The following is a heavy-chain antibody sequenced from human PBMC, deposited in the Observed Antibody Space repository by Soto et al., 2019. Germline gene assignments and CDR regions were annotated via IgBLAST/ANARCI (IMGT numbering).Heavy chain of an antibody. J-gene: IGHJ6*02. CDR3: ARALGYSGYAGMDV. V-gene: IGHV1-18*01. CDR2: ISPDNGNT. D-gene: IGHD5-12*01. Sequence: QVQLVQSGGEVKKPGASVKVSCKASGYTFTIYGINWVRQAPGQGLEWMGWISPDNGNTNYAQKLQGRVTMTTDTSTSTDYMELRRLSTDDTAVYYCARALGYSGYAGMDVWGQGTTVTVSS. CDR1: GYTFTIYG.